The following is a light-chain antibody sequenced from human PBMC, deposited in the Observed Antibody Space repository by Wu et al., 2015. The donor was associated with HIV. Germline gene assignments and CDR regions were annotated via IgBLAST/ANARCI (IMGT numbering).Light chain of an antibody. CDR3: QQCGSSPGHT. V-gene: IGKV3-15*01. CDR2: GAS. CDR1: QSVNSN. J-gene: IGKJ4*01. Sequence: EIVMTQSPATLSVSPGERATLSCRASQSVNSNLVWYQQKPGQAPRLLIYGASTRATGIPARFSGSGSGTEFTLTISRLEPEDFAVYYCQQCGSSPGHTFGGGTEAGDQ.